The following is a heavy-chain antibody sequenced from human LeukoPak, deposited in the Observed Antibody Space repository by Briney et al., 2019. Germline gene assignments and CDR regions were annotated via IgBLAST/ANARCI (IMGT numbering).Heavy chain of an antibody. Sequence: RRSLRLSCAASGFTFSSYGMHWVRQAAGKGLGWVAFIRNDGSNKYYADSVKGRFTISRDNSKNTLYLQMNSLRAEDTAVYYCAPRWGFGELSIDYWGQGTLVTVSS. CDR3: APRWGFGELSIDY. CDR1: GFTFSSYG. J-gene: IGHJ4*02. V-gene: IGHV3-30*02. D-gene: IGHD3-10*01. CDR2: IRNDGSNK.